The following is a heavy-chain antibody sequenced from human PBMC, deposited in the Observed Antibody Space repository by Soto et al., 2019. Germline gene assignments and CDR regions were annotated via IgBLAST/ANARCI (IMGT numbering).Heavy chain of an antibody. Sequence: QVQLVQSGAEVKKPGSSVKVSCKASGGTFSSYAISWVRQAPGQGLEWMGGIIPIFGTANYAQKFQGRVTITADESTSTAYMELSSLRSEDTAVYYCASERYCSSTSCYGYYFDYWGQGTLVTVSS. V-gene: IGHV1-69*01. CDR1: GGTFSSYA. CDR3: ASERYCSSTSCYGYYFDY. CDR2: IIPIFGTA. J-gene: IGHJ4*02. D-gene: IGHD2-2*01.